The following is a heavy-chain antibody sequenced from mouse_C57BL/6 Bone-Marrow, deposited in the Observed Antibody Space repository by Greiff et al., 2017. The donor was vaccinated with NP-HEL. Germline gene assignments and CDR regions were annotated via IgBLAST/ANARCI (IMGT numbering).Heavy chain of an antibody. CDR3: ARERAGTNYFDY. Sequence: VQLQQPGAELVRPGSSVKLSCKASGYTFTSYWMDWVKQRPGQGLEWIGNIYPSDSETHYNHKFKDKATLTVDKSSSTAYMQLSSLTSEDSAVYYCARERAGTNYFDYWGQGTTLTVSS. J-gene: IGHJ2*01. CDR1: GYTFTSYW. V-gene: IGHV1-61*01. CDR2: IYPSDSET. D-gene: IGHD4-1*01.